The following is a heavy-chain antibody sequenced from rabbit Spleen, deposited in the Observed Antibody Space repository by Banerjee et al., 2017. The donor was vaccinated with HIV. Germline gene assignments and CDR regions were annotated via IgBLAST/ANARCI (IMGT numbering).Heavy chain of an antibody. CDR2: IDTGSSDFT. V-gene: IGHV1S40*01. D-gene: IGHD8-1*01. Sequence: LEESGGDLVEPGASLTLTCIASGVSFSGNSYMCWVRQAPGKGLEWIACIDTGSSDFTYFANWAKGRFTISKTSSTTVTLQMTSLTAADTATYFCARDSGSSFSSYGMDLWGQGTLVTVS. CDR3: ARDSGSSFSSYGMDL. J-gene: IGHJ6*01. CDR1: GVSFSGNSY.